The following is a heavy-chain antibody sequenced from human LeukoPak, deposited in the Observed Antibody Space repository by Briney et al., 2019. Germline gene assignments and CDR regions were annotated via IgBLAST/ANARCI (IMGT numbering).Heavy chain of an antibody. J-gene: IGHJ4*02. CDR3: ASPRGYGLYYFDY. Sequence: GGSLRLSCAASGFTFSNYAMSWVRQAPGKGLEWVSALGGSGINTYYADSVKGRFTISRDNAKNSLYLQMNSLRAEDTAVYYCASPRGYGLYYFDYWGQGTLVTVSS. D-gene: IGHD5-18*01. V-gene: IGHV3-23*01. CDR1: GFTFSNYA. CDR2: LGGSGINT.